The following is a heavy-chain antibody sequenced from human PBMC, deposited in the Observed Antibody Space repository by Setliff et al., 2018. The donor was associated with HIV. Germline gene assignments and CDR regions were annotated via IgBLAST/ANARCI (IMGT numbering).Heavy chain of an antibody. CDR2: ISSNSSYI. CDR3: VTERRVGSFNS. CDR1: GFTFSSYA. J-gene: IGHJ4*02. V-gene: IGHV3-21*01. Sequence: GGSLRLSCAASGFTFSSYAMNWVRQAPGKGLEWVSSISSNSSYIYYADSVKGRFTMSRDISKNSVYLQMNSLRAEDTAIYYCVTERRVGSFNSWGQGTLVTVSS.